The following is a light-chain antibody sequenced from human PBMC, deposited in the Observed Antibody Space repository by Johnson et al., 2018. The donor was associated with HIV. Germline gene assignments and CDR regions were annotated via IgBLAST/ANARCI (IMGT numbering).Light chain of an antibody. CDR2: ENN. CDR1: SYNIGNSY. Sequence: HSVLTQPPSVSAAPGQKVTISCSGSSYNIGNSYVSWYQQLPGTAPKLLIYENNKRPSGILDRFSGSKSGTSATLGITGLQTGDEADYYCGTWDSSLSDYVFGAGTKITVL. J-gene: IGLJ1*01. V-gene: IGLV1-51*02. CDR3: GTWDSSLSDYV.